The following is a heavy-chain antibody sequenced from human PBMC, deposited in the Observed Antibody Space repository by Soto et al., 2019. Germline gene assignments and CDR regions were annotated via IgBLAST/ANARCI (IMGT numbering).Heavy chain of an antibody. CDR1: GGSFSGYY. J-gene: IGHJ4*02. Sequence: SETLSLTCAVYGGSFSGYYWSWIRQPPGKGLEWIGEINHSGSTNYNPALKSRVTTSVDTSKNQISLNLTSVTDADTAVYYCASVTFGGVVLAHWGQGTLVTVSS. CDR2: INHSGST. D-gene: IGHD3-16*01. V-gene: IGHV4-34*01. CDR3: ASVTFGGVVLAH.